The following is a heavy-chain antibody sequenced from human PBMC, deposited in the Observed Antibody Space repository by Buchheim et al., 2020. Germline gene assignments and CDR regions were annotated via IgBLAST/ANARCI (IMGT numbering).Heavy chain of an antibody. CDR3: ARALIYYGGNSEYFDY. CDR1: GGSISSSSYY. Sequence: QLQLQESGPGLVKPSEPLSLTCTVSGGSISSSSYYWGWIRKPPGKGLKWIGSIYYSGSTYYNPSLKSRVTISVDTSKNQFSLKLSSVTAADTAVYYCARALIYYGGNSEYFDYWGQGTL. CDR2: IYYSGST. D-gene: IGHD4-23*01. J-gene: IGHJ4*02. V-gene: IGHV4-39*01.